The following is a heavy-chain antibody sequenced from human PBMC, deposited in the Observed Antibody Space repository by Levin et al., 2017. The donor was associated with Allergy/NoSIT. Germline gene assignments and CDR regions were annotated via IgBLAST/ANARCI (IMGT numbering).Heavy chain of an antibody. D-gene: IGHD4-17*01. CDR1: GGSISSDDYY. Sequence: SETLSLTCTVSGGSISSDDYYWSWIRQPPGKGLEWIGYIHYSGSTYYNPSLKSRVTILVDTSKNQFSLKLTSVIAADTAVYYCARAVVRVTTGKYFDSWGQGALVTVSS. V-gene: IGHV4-30-4*01. CDR2: IHYSGST. J-gene: IGHJ4*02. CDR3: ARAVVRVTTGKYFDS.